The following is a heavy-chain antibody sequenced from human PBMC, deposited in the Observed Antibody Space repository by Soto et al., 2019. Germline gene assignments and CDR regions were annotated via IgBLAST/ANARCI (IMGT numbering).Heavy chain of an antibody. D-gene: IGHD6-19*01. CDR1: GYTFTDYG. CDR3: ARDAQYSSRWHPIDY. CDR2: IHTYNGNT. Sequence: QVQLVQSGAEVKKPGASVKVYCKASGYTFTDYGISWVRQAPGQGLEWMGWIHTYNGNTNYAQKVQGRVTRTTDSSTSTAYMELRSRRSDDTAVYYCARDAQYSSRWHPIDYWGQGTLVTVSS. V-gene: IGHV1-18*01. J-gene: IGHJ4*02.